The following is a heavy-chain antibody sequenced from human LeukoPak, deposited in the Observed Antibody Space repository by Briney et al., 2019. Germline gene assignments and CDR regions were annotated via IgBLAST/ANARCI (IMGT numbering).Heavy chain of an antibody. Sequence: ISSGGSVKYYVDSVEGRFSISRDDSKNTLYLQMNSLRPEDTAMYYCARGADYGDYPRVFDSWGQGTLVTVSS. D-gene: IGHD4-17*01. V-gene: IGHV3-30*03. CDR3: ARGADYGDYPRVFDS. J-gene: IGHJ4*02. CDR2: ISSGGSVK.